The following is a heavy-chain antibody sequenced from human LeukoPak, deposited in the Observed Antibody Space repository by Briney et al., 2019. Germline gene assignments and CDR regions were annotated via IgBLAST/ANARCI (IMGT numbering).Heavy chain of an antibody. CDR1: GGSFSGYY. CDR3: ARGNIVVVPAAMGGIYYYYMDV. CDR2: INHSGST. V-gene: IGHV4-34*01. Sequence: SETLSLTCAVYGGSFSGYYWGWIRQPPGKGLEWIGEINHSGSTNYNPSLKSRVTISVDTSKNQFSLKLSSVTAADTAVYYCARGNIVVVPAAMGGIYYYYMDVWGKGTTVTVSS. D-gene: IGHD2-2*01. J-gene: IGHJ6*03.